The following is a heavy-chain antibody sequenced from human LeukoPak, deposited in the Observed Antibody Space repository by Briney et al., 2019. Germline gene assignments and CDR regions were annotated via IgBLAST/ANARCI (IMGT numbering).Heavy chain of an antibody. CDR1: GFTFSNYG. CDR3: AKGGDYYDSSGYYSDFDY. J-gene: IGHJ4*02. D-gene: IGHD3-22*01. V-gene: IGHV3-30*02. Sequence: GGSLRLSCAASGFTFSNYGMNWVRQAPGKGLEWVAFIRYDGSNKYYADSVKGRFTISRDNSKRTLYLQMNSLRAEDTAVYYCAKGGDYYDSSGYYSDFDYWGQGTVVTVSS. CDR2: IRYDGSNK.